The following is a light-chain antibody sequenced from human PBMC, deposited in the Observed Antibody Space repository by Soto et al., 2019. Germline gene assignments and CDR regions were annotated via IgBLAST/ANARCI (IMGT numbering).Light chain of an antibody. J-gene: IGKJ1*01. V-gene: IGKV1-5*03. CDR3: QQANSLPT. CDR1: QSISSW. CDR2: KAS. Sequence: DIQMTQSPSTLSASVGDRVTITCRASQSISSWLSWYQQKPGKAPQILIYKASSLESGVPSRFSGSGSGAESSLTISSLQPDYVATYYCQQANSLPTFGQGTKVEIK.